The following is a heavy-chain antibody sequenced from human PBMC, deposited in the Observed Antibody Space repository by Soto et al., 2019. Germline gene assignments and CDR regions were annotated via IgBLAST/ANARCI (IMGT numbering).Heavy chain of an antibody. V-gene: IGHV1-24*01. CDR3: ATDRGYSYGYSY. CDR1: GYTLTELS. CDR2: FDPEYGET. D-gene: IGHD5-18*01. Sequence: ASVKVSCKVSGYTLTELSMPWVRQAPGKGLEWMGCFDPEYGETIYAQKFQGRVTMTEDTSTDTAYMELSSLRSEDTAVYYCATDRGYSYGYSYWGHGTLVTVSS. J-gene: IGHJ4*01.